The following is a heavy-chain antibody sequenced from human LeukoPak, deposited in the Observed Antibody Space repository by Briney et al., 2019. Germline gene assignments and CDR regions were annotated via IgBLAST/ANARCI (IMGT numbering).Heavy chain of an antibody. J-gene: IGHJ4*02. CDR1: GGSISTYY. CDR2: FYYSGST. Sequence: PSETLSLTCTVSGGSISTYYWSWIRQPPGKGLEWIGYFYYSGSTNYNPSLKSRVTISVDTSKNQFSLKLSSVTAADTAVYYCARSPAVTTLYFDYWGQGTLVTVSS. V-gene: IGHV4-59*08. CDR3: ARSPAVTTLYFDY. D-gene: IGHD4-17*01.